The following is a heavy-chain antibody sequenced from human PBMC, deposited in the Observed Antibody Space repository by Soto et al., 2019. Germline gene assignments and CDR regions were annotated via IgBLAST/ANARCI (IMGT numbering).Heavy chain of an antibody. Sequence: QVQLQQWGAGLLKPSETLSHTCAVYGGSFSDHYWNWVRQRPGKGLEWIGEINHSGSTSYNPSLKSRVTMSVDTSKNQFSLKLSSVTAADTAVYYCARGTYFDSSGYYGGPYYFDFWGRGTPVTVSS. D-gene: IGHD3-22*01. CDR3: ARGTYFDSSGYYGGPYYFDF. V-gene: IGHV4-34*01. CDR1: GGSFSDHY. CDR2: INHSGST. J-gene: IGHJ4*02.